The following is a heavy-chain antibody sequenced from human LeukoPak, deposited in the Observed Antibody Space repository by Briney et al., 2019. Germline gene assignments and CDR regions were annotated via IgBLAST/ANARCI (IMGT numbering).Heavy chain of an antibody. V-gene: IGHV4-59*01. CDR2: ISYSGST. J-gene: IGHJ3*02. Sequence: SQTLSLTRTVSGGSISRYYSSWIRHPPQKRLAWIGYISYSGSTTYTPSPQSPVTTSVATSKNQFSLKLSSVTAADTAVYYCARDVYIAGNDAFDIWGQGTMVTASS. D-gene: IGHD6-13*01. CDR1: GGSISRYY. CDR3: ARDVYIAGNDAFDI.